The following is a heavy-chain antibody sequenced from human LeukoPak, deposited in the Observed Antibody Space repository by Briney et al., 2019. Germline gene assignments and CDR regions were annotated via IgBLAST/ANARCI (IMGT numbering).Heavy chain of an antibody. Sequence: PSQTLSLTCTVSGGSISSGSYYWSWIRQPAGKGLEWIGRIYTSGSTNYNPSLKSRVTISVDTSKNQFSLKLSSVTAADTAVYYCARGRITIFGVVDAFDIWGQGTMVTVPS. V-gene: IGHV4-61*02. CDR1: GGSISSGSYY. CDR2: IYTSGST. D-gene: IGHD3-3*01. CDR3: ARGRITIFGVVDAFDI. J-gene: IGHJ3*02.